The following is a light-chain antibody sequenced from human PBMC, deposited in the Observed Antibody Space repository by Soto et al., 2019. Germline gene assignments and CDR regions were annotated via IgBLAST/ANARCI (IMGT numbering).Light chain of an antibody. CDR1: SSDVGGYKY. CDR2: DVS. V-gene: IGLV2-14*01. J-gene: IGLJ1*01. Sequence: QSALTQPASVSGSPGQSITISCTGTSSDVGGYKYVSWYQQHPGKVPKLVLYDVSNRPSGVSYRFSGSKSGNTASLTISGLQAEDEADYYCSSYTSSGDVFATGTKVTVL. CDR3: SSYTSSGDV.